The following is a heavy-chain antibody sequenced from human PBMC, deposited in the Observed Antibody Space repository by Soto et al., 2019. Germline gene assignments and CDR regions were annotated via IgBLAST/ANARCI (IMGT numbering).Heavy chain of an antibody. Sequence: QVQLVESGGGVVQPGRSLRLSCAASGFTFSSYAMHWVRQAPGKGLEWVAVISYDGSNKYYADSVKGRFTISRDNSMNTLYLQMNSLRAEDTAVYYCAREVDYWGQGTLVTVSS. CDR2: ISYDGSNK. CDR3: AREVDY. CDR1: GFTFSSYA. V-gene: IGHV3-30-3*01. J-gene: IGHJ4*02.